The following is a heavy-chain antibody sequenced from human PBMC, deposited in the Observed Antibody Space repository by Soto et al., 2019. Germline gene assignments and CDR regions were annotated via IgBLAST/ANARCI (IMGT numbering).Heavy chain of an antibody. Sequence: SETLSLTCTVSGGSISSGAYYWSWIRQHPGRGLEWIGYIYYSGSTYYNPSLKSRVTISVDTSKSQFSLKLSSVTAADTAVYYCARVRSGVGYNWFDPWGQGTLVTVSS. J-gene: IGHJ5*02. D-gene: IGHD3-16*01. CDR1: GGSISSGAYY. CDR3: ARVRSGVGYNWFDP. CDR2: IYYSGST. V-gene: IGHV4-31*03.